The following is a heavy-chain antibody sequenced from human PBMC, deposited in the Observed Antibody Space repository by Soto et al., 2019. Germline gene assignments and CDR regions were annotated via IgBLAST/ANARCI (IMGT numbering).Heavy chain of an antibody. CDR2: IKQDGSEK. Sequence: SLRLSCAASGFTFSSYWMSWVRQAPGKGLEWVANIKQDGSEKYYVDSVKGRFTISRDNAKNSLYLQMNSLRAEDTAVYYCARPPSGYCSSTSCYDRGSGYYYYYMDVWGKGTTVTVSS. D-gene: IGHD2-2*01. J-gene: IGHJ6*03. V-gene: IGHV3-7*01. CDR1: GFTFSSYW. CDR3: ARPPSGYCSSTSCYDRGSGYYYYYMDV.